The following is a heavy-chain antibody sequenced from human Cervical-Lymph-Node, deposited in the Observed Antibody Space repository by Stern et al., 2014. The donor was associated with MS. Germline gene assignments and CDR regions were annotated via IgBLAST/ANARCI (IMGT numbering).Heavy chain of an antibody. J-gene: IGHJ4*02. D-gene: IGHD4-11*01. CDR1: GFTFSSYG. CDR2: IWYDGSNK. CDR3: AREVDYIAGPNDY. V-gene: IGHV3-33*01. Sequence: VQLVESGGGVVQPGRSLRLSCAASGFTFSSYGMHWVRQAPGKGLEWVAVIWYDGSNKYYADSVKGRFTISRDNSKNTLYLQMNSLRAEDTAVYYCAREVDYIAGPNDYWGQGTLVTVSS.